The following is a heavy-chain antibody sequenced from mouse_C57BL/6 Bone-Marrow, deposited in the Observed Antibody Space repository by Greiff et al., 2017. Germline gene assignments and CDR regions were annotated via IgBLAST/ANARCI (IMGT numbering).Heavy chain of an antibody. CDR1: GYTFTSYW. D-gene: IGHD3-1*01. V-gene: IGHV1-72*01. J-gene: IGHJ4*01. Sequence: QVQLQQPGAELVKPGASVKLSCKASGYTFTSYWMHWVKQRPGRGLEWIGRIDPNSGGTKYNEKFKSKATLTVDKPSSTAYMQLSSLTSEDSAVYYGARCGGLRRDLDYAMDYWGQGTSVTVSS. CDR2: IDPNSGGT. CDR3: ARCGGLRRDLDYAMDY.